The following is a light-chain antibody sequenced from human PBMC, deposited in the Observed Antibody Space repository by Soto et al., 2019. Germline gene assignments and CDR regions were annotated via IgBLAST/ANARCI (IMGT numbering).Light chain of an antibody. CDR1: GSNIGNNA. J-gene: IGLJ3*02. V-gene: IGLV1-36*01. CDR3: AAWDDSLNGWV. CDR2: YDD. Sequence: QSALTQPPSASGTPGQRVTISCSGSGSNIGNNAVNWYQQLPGKAPKLLIYYDDLLPSGVSDRFSGSKSGTSASLAISGLQSEDEADYYCAAWDDSLNGWVFGGGTKLTVL.